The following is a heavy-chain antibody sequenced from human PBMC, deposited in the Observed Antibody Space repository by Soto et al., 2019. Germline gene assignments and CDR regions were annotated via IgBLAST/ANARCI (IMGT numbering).Heavy chain of an antibody. D-gene: IGHD6-19*01. CDR3: ARSGGWHNWFDP. Sequence: PSETLSLTCTVSGGSISSYYWSWIRQPPGKGLEWIGYIYYSGSTNYNPSLKSRVTISVDTSKNQFSLKLSSVTAADTAVYYCARSGGWHNWFDPRGQRTLVTVSS. V-gene: IGHV4-59*01. CDR2: IYYSGST. J-gene: IGHJ5*02. CDR1: GGSISSYY.